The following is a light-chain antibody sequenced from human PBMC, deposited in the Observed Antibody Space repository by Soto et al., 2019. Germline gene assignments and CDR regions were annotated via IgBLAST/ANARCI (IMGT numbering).Light chain of an antibody. J-gene: IGKJ1*01. Sequence: IVLPPSPATLSVSPVDRATLSCRASQSVSSNLAWYQQKPGQAPRLLIYGASTRATGIPARFSGSGSGTEFTLTISSLQSEDCAVYYCQQYNNWPWTFGQGTKVDI. CDR3: QQYNNWPWT. CDR1: QSVSSN. V-gene: IGKV3-15*01. CDR2: GAS.